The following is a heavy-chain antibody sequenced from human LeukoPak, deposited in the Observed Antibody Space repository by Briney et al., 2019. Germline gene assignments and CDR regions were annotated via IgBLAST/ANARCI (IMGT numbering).Heavy chain of an antibody. CDR2: INSLSGRT. CDR1: GYTFTSYY. V-gene: IGHV1-46*01. D-gene: IGHD1-14*01. J-gene: IGHJ4*02. CDR3: ARECDYNTACVGDY. Sequence: ASVKVSCKASGYTFTSYYMHWVRQAPGQGLEWMGIINSLSGRTTYAQKFQGRVTMTRDTSTSTIYMELSSLGSDDTAVYYCARECDYNTACVGDYWGQGTLVTVSP.